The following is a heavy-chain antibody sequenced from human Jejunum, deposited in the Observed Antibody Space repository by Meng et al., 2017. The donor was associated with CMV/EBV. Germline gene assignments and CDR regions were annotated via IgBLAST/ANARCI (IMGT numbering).Heavy chain of an antibody. Sequence: SGFTFSSYEMNWVRQAPGKGLEWVSGISWNGGTIGYADFVKGRFTISRDNAKNSLYLQMNSLRAEDTALYYCAKEHLEYYYGMDVWGQGTTVTVSS. CDR3: AKEHLEYYYGMDV. V-gene: IGHV3-9*01. D-gene: IGHD1-1*01. CDR2: ISWNGGTI. CDR1: GFTFSSYE. J-gene: IGHJ6*02.